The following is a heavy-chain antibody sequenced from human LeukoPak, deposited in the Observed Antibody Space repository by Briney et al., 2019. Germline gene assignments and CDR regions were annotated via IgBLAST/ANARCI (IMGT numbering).Heavy chain of an antibody. CDR3: ARGYQLLYY. Sequence: QPGGSLRLSCAASGFTFSSYEMHWVRQAPGKGLEWVSYISSSGSSINYADSVKGRFTISRDNAKNSLYLQMNSLRAEDTAVYYCARGYQLLYYWGQGTLVTVSS. J-gene: IGHJ4*02. CDR1: GFTFSSYE. CDR2: ISSSGSSI. D-gene: IGHD2-2*01. V-gene: IGHV3-48*03.